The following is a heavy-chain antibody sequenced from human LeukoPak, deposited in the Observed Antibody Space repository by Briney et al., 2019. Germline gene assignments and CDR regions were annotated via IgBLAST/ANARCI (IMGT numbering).Heavy chain of an antibody. V-gene: IGHV3-9*01. CDR1: GFTFDDYA. D-gene: IGHD6-13*01. CDR3: AKDGVAAAGTALAYYYMDV. J-gene: IGHJ6*03. Sequence: GGSLRLSCAASGFTFDDYAMRWVRQAPGKGLEWVSGISWNSGSIGYADSVKGRFTISRDNAKNSLYLQMNSLRAEDTALYYCAKDGVAAAGTALAYYYMDVWGKGTTVTVSS. CDR2: ISWNSGSI.